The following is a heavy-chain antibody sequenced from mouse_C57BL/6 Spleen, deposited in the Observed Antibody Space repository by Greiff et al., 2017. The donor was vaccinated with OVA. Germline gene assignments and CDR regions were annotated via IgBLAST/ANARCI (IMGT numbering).Heavy chain of an antibody. CDR1: GYTFTSYW. CDR2: IHPNSGST. J-gene: IGHJ1*03. V-gene: IGHV1-64*01. Sequence: VQLQQSGAELVKPGASVKLSCKASGYTFTSYWMHWVKQRPGQGLEWIGMIHPNSGSTNYNEKFKSKATLTVDKSSSTAYMQLSSLTSEDSAVYYCARKDEAGSSYWYFDVWGTGTTVTVSS. D-gene: IGHD6-2*01. CDR3: ARKDEAGSSYWYFDV.